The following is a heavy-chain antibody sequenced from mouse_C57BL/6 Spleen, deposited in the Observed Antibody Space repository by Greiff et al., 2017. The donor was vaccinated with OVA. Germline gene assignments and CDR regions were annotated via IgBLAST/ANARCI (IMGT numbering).Heavy chain of an antibody. Sequence: QVHVKQSGAELVRPGASVTLSCKASGYTFTDYEMHWVKQTPVHGLEWIGAIDPETGGTAYNQKFKGKAILTADKSSSTAYMELRSLTSEDSAVYYCTPSYYGSSYKFAYWGQGTLVTVSA. D-gene: IGHD1-1*01. CDR1: GYTFTDYE. CDR2: IDPETGGT. J-gene: IGHJ3*01. V-gene: IGHV1-15*01. CDR3: TPSYYGSSYKFAY.